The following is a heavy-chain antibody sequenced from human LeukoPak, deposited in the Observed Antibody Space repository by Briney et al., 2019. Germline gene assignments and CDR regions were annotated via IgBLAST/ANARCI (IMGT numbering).Heavy chain of an antibody. CDR1: GYTFTSYD. D-gene: IGHD2-21*02. Sequence: ASVKVSCKASGYTFTSYDINWVRQATGQGLEWMGWMNPNSGNTGYAQKFQGRVTITRNTSISTAYMELSSLRSEDTAVYYCARVPRLNYYYYMDVWGKGTTVTVSS. V-gene: IGHV1-8*03. CDR2: MNPNSGNT. J-gene: IGHJ6*03. CDR3: ARVPRLNYYYYMDV.